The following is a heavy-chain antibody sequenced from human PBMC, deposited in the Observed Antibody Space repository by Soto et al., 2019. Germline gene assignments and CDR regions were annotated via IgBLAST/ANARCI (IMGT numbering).Heavy chain of an antibody. CDR2: VVYTGSP. CDR3: ARHPFGGYAFDS. D-gene: IGHD3-16*01. J-gene: IGHJ4*02. CDR1: GAYIISNGHY. Sequence: PSETLSVTCTVAGAYIISNGHYWGWKSQSPGKGLEWIASVVYTGSPYHNPSLESRVSISVDTSDNQFSLKVTSVTAADTGIYYCARHPFGGYAFDSWGQGTLVTVSS. V-gene: IGHV4-39*01.